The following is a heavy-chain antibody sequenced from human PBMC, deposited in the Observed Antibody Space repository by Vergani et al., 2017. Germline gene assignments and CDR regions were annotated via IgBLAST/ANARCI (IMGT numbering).Heavy chain of an antibody. J-gene: IGHJ4*02. CDR3: AVDNDYSNSNDY. Sequence: QVQLVQSGSELKKPGASVKVSCKASGYTFTRYAMNWVRQAPGEGPEWMGWITTNTGNPTYAQGFTGRFVFYLDTSVITAYLQISSLKAEDTAVYYCAVDNDYSNSNDYWGQGTLVTASS. CDR2: ITTNTGNP. V-gene: IGHV7-4-1*02. CDR1: GYTFTRYA. D-gene: IGHD4-11*01.